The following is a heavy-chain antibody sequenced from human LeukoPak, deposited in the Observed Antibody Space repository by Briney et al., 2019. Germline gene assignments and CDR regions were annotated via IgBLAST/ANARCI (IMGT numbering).Heavy chain of an antibody. V-gene: IGHV4-4*09. J-gene: IGHJ6*03. CDR3: ARAGFLDSYYMDA. Sequence: SETLSLTCTVSGGSISSYYWSWIRQPPGKGLEWIGYIYTSGSTNYNPSLKSRVTISVDTSKNQFSLKLSSVTAADTAVYYCARAGFLDSYYMDAWGKGTTVTVSS. CDR2: IYTSGST. CDR1: GGSISSYY. D-gene: IGHD3-3*01.